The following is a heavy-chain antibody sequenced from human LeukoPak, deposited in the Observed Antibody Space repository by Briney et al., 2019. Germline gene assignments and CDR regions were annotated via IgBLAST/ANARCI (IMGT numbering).Heavy chain of an antibody. D-gene: IGHD2-15*01. V-gene: IGHV4-39*01. Sequence: SETLSLTCTVSGGSISSSDYYWGWIRQPPGKGLEWIGSIYYGGSTYYNPSLKSRVTISVDTSMNQFSLKLSFVTTADTAVYYCARALGYCSGGSCTRGYNWFDPWGQGTLVTVSS. CDR3: ARALGYCSGGSCTRGYNWFDP. CDR2: IYYGGST. J-gene: IGHJ5*02. CDR1: GGSISSSDYY.